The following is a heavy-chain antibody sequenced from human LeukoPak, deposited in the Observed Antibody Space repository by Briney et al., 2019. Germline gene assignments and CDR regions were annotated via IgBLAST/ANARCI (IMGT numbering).Heavy chain of an antibody. CDR2: ISTSSSYI. D-gene: IGHD6-19*01. Sequence: GGSLRLSCAASGFTFSSYTMNWVRQAPGKGLEWVSSISTSSSYIYYADSLKGRFTISRDNAKNSLYLRMNSLRAEDMALYYCAKGGSGWTGSYFDYWGQGTLVTVSS. CDR3: AKGGSGWTGSYFDY. J-gene: IGHJ4*02. CDR1: GFTFSSYT. V-gene: IGHV3-21*04.